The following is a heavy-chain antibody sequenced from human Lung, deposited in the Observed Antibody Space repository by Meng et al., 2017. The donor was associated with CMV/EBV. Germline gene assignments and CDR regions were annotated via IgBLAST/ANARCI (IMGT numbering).Heavy chain of an antibody. V-gene: IGHV3-7*04. CDR3: ARAIVVPAAPYYYYYGMDV. D-gene: IGHD2-2*01. CDR1: GFTFSSYW. J-gene: IGHJ6*02. Sequence: GGSXRLXCAASGFTFSSYWMSWVRQAPGKGLEWVANIKQDGSEKYYVDSVKGRFTISRDNAKNSLYLQMNSLRAEDTAVYYCARAIVVPAAPYYYYYGMDVXGQGXTVTVSS. CDR2: IKQDGSEK.